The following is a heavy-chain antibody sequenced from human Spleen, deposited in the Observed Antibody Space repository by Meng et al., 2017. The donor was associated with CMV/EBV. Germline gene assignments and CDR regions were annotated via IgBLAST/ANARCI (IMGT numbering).Heavy chain of an antibody. D-gene: IGHD3-22*01. J-gene: IGHJ4*02. V-gene: IGHV3-23*01. CDR2: ISGSGGST. Sequence: CAASGFTFSSYAMSGVRQAPGKGLEWVSAISGSGGSTYYADSVKGRFTISRDNSKNTLYLQMNSLRAEDTAVYYCAKPPPDSSGYVDYWGQGTLVTVSS. CDR3: AKPPPDSSGYVDY. CDR1: GFTFSSYA.